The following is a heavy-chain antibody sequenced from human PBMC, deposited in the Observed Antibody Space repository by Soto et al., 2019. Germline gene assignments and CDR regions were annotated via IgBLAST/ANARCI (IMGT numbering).Heavy chain of an antibody. Sequence: EVQLVESGGGLVQPGGSLRLSCAASGFTFSSYGMNWVRQAPGKGLEWVSYISSSSSTIYNADSVKGRFTISRDNARDSLYLQMNSLRDEDTAVYYCASRRSTYGPFDYWGQGALVTVSS. CDR1: GFTFSSYG. D-gene: IGHD2-2*01. V-gene: IGHV3-48*02. J-gene: IGHJ4*02. CDR3: ASRRSTYGPFDY. CDR2: ISSSSSTI.